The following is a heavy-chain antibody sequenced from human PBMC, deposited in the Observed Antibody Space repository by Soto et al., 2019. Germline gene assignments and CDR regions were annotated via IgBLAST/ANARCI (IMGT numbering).Heavy chain of an antibody. D-gene: IGHD3-22*01. Sequence: QVQLVQSGAEVKKPGSSVKVSCKASGGTFSSYDISWVRQAPGQGLEWMGGIIPIFGTANYAQKFQGRVTITADESTSTAYMELSSLRSEDTAVYYCARAPYYYDRYGMDVWGQGTTVTVSS. CDR3: ARAPYYYDRYGMDV. CDR2: IIPIFGTA. J-gene: IGHJ6*02. V-gene: IGHV1-69*01. CDR1: GGTFSSYD.